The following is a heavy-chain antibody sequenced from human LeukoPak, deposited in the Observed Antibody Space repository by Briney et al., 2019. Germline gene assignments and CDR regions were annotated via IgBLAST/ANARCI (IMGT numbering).Heavy chain of an antibody. D-gene: IGHD2-2*01. CDR2: IYYSGST. CDR3: ARTPSWVVPAAHGWYYYYYMDV. CDR1: GGSISSYY. V-gene: IGHV4-59*01. Sequence: PLETLSLTCTVSGGSISSYYWSWIRQPPGKGLEWIGYIYYSGSTNYNPSLKSRVTISVDTSKNQFSLKLSSVTAADTAVYYCARTPSWVVPAAHGWYYYYYMDVWGKGTTVTVSS. J-gene: IGHJ6*03.